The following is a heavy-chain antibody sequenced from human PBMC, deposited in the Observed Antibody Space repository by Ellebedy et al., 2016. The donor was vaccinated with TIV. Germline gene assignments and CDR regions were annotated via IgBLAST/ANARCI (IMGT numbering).Heavy chain of an antibody. V-gene: IGHV3-7*03. CDR2: IKYDGAGK. CDR3: VKGFSSSGWYRFDF. CDR1: GFTFSVTW. D-gene: IGHD6-19*01. Sequence: GESLKVSCAASGFTFSVTWMSWARQAPGNGMEWVARIKYDGAGKAYVDSVKGRFTISRDNAKNSLYLQMNSLRAEDKAVYYCVKGFSSSGWYRFDFWGQGTLVTVSS. J-gene: IGHJ4*02.